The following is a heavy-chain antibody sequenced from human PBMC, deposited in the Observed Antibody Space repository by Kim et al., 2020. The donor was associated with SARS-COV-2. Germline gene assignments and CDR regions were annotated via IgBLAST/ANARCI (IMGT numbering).Heavy chain of an antibody. D-gene: IGHD1-26*01. J-gene: IGHJ4*02. V-gene: IGHV5-10-1*01. Sequence: PSFQGHVTISADKSISTAYLQWSSLKASDTAMYYCARRDDRGVGAVNLDYWGQGTLVTVSS. CDR3: ARRDDRGVGAVNLDY.